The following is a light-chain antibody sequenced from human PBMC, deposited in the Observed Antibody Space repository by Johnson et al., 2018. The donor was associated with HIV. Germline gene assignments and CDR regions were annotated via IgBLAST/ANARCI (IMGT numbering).Light chain of an antibody. CDR2: ANN. CDR1: SSNIGNNF. Sequence: QSVLTQPPSMSAAPGQKVTISCSGSSSNIGNNFVSWYQQLPGTAPKLLIYANNKRPSGIADRFSGSKSGTSATLGITGLQTGDEADYYCGTWDNGLRGYVFGSGTKVTVL. V-gene: IGLV1-51*02. CDR3: GTWDNGLRGYV. J-gene: IGLJ1*01.